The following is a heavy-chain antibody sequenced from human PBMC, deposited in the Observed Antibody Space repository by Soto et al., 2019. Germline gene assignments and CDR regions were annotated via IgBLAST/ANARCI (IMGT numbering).Heavy chain of an antibody. Sequence: PSETLSLTCTVSGGSISSYYWSWIRQPPGKGLEWIGYIYYSGSTNYNPSLKSRVTISVDTSKNQFSLKLSSVTAADTAVYYCAGNLFVTMIFQHWGQGTLLTVSS. V-gene: IGHV4-59*01. CDR1: GGSISSYY. D-gene: IGHD3-22*01. J-gene: IGHJ1*01. CDR3: AGNLFVTMIFQH. CDR2: IYYSGST.